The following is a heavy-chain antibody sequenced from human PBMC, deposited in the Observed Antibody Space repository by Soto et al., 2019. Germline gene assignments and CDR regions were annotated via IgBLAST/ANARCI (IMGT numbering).Heavy chain of an antibody. CDR1: GFTFSSYW. CDR3: SRDATTGYSAAGDY. D-gene: IGHD1-26*01. Sequence: LRLSCAASGFTFSSYWMHWVRQSPGKGLMWVSRINNDGSSRSYADSVKGRFTISRDNAKNTLYLQVNSLRAEDTAVYYCSRDATTGYSAAGDYWGQGTLVTVSS. V-gene: IGHV3-74*01. J-gene: IGHJ4*02. CDR2: INNDGSSR.